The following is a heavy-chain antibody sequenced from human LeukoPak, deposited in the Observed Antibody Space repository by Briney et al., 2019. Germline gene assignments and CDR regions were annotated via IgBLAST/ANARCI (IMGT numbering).Heavy chain of an antibody. CDR1: GGFLNTYS. J-gene: IGHJ3*02. V-gene: IGHV4-59*01. CDR2: IYYSGNT. D-gene: IGHD3-22*01. CDR3: ARNLIVVFNDAFDI. Sequence: SETLSLTCTVSGGFLNTYSWSWIRQPPGKGLEWIGFIYYSGNTNYTPSLKGRVTISVDTSKNQFSLKLSSVTAADTAVYYCARNLIVVFNDAFDIWGQGTMVTVSS.